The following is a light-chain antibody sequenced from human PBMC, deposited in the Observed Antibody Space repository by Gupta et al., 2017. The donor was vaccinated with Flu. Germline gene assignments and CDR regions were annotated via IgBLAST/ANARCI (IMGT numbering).Light chain of an antibody. CDR2: NTY. Sequence: QAVVTPEPSLTVSPGGQVTLTCGSSTGPVTSGHYPYWFQQRPGQAPRTLIYNTYNKHSWTPARFSGSLLGGRAALTLSGAQPDDEADYFCLLTYSGPWVFGGGTKLTVL. J-gene: IGLJ3*02. CDR1: TGPVTSGHY. V-gene: IGLV7-46*01. CDR3: LLTYSGPWV.